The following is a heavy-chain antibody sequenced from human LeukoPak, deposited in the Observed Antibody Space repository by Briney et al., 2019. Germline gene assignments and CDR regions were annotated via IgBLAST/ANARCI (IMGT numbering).Heavy chain of an antibody. CDR3: AREVGYSTSWYGRLDP. CDR2: ISCNSGVP. J-gene: IGHJ5*02. V-gene: IGHV1-2*06. Sequence: ASVKVSCKASGYSFTNHYVHWVRQAPRQGLEWMGRISCNSGVPNYAQKFQGRVTITRDKSITIAFMELTRLTSDDTAVYFCAREVGYSTSWYGRLDPWGQGTLVTVSS. D-gene: IGHD6-13*01. CDR1: GYSFTNHY.